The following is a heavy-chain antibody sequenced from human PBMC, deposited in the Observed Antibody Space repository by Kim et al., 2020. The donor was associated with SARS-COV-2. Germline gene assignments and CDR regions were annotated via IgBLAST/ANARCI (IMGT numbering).Heavy chain of an antibody. D-gene: IGHD3-22*01. V-gene: IGHV1-18*01. Sequence: ASVKVSCKASGYTFSNYDINWVRQVPGQGLEWVGWISASSGNTNSAQRLQGRVTMTTDTSTSTAYLELRSLRSDDTAIYYCARDVYPTSSSYYYDFEYWGQGPLVTVSS. J-gene: IGHJ4*02. CDR2: ISASSGNT. CDR3: ARDVYPTSSSYYYDFEY. CDR1: GYTFSNYD.